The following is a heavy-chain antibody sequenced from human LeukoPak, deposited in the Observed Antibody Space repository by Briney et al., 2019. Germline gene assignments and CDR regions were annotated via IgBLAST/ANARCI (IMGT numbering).Heavy chain of an antibody. CDR1: GFTFSSYW. V-gene: IGHV3-74*01. CDR3: AIGGFLDAFDI. CDR2: INTDGSST. D-gene: IGHD3-3*01. Sequence: GGSLRLSCAASGFTFSSYWMHWVRHAPGKGLVWVSRINTDGSSTSYADSVKGRFTISRDNSKNTLYLQMNSLRAEDTAVYYCAIGGFLDAFDIWGQGTMVTVSS. J-gene: IGHJ3*02.